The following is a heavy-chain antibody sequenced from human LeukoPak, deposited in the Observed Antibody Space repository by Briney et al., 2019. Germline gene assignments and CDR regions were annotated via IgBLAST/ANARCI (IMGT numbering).Heavy chain of an antibody. D-gene: IGHD6-13*01. Sequence: GGSLRLSCAASGFTFSILAMSCVCDAPGERLGWVSAISGSGGSTYYADSVKGRFTISRDSSKNTLYLQMNSLRAEDTAVYYCAKDRQRFAAAGTTFDYWGQGTLVTVSS. CDR1: GFTFSILA. CDR2: ISGSGGST. V-gene: IGHV3-23*01. J-gene: IGHJ4*02. CDR3: AKDRQRFAAAGTTFDY.